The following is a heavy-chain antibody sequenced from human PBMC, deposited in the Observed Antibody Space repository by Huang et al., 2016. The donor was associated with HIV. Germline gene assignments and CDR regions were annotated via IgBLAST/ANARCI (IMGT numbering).Heavy chain of an antibody. Sequence: QVLLVQSGAEVRKPGSSVKVSCTAFGGTFSSYAISWVRQAPGQGLEWMGGIIPIVGTANYTPKCQGRVTITVDESTNTGYMELTRLTSEDTAVYYCARTAYSYGFRQGYNWFDPWGQGTPVTVSS. D-gene: IGHD5-18*01. CDR1: GGTFSSYA. J-gene: IGHJ5*02. CDR2: IIPIVGTA. CDR3: ARTAYSYGFRQGYNWFDP. V-gene: IGHV1-69*13.